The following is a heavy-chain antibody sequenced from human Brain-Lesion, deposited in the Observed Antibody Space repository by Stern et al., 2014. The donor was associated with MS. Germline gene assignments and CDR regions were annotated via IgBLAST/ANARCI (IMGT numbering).Heavy chain of an antibody. CDR3: ARVETPLADFYYYYGMDV. CDR2: INRGSDYL. CDR1: GFTFSSYT. V-gene: IGHV3-21*01. D-gene: IGHD5-18*01. Sequence: EVQLVESGGGLVKPGGSLRLSCAASGFTFSSYTMNWVRQAPGKGLEWVSSINRGSDYLYYADSVKGRFTISRDNAKNSLYLQMNSLRAEDTALYYCARVETPLADFYYYYGMDVWGQGTTVTVSS. J-gene: IGHJ6*02.